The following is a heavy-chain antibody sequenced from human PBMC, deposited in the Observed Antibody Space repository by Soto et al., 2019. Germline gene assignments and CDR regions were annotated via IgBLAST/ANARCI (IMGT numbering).Heavy chain of an antibody. J-gene: IGHJ6*03. D-gene: IGHD4-17*01. CDR1: GGSFSGYY. CDR3: ASIPYGDSRRGYYYYYYMDV. V-gene: IGHV4-34*01. Sequence: PSETLSLTCAVYGGSFSGYYWSWIRQPPGKGLEWNGEINHSGSTNYNPSLKSRVTISVDTSKNQFSLKLSSVTAADTAVYFCASIPYGDSRRGYYYYYYMDVWGKGTTVTVSS. CDR2: INHSGST.